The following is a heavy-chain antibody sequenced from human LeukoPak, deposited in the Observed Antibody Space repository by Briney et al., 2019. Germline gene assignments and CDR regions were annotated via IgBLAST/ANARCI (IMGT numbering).Heavy chain of an antibody. J-gene: IGHJ3*02. CDR1: AGTISSSNW. Sequence: SVTLSLTCAVSAGTISSSNWWSWVRQPPGKGLEWIGEIYHSGSTNYNPSLKSRVTISVDKSKNQFSLKLSSVNAAETAVYYCARGDSSGTENAFDIWGQGTLVTVSS. CDR2: IYHSGST. D-gene: IGHD3-22*01. CDR3: ARGDSSGTENAFDI. V-gene: IGHV4-4*02.